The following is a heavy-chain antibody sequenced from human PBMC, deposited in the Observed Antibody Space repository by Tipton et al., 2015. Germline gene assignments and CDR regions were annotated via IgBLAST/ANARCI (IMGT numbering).Heavy chain of an antibody. V-gene: IGHV3-23*01. Sequence: SLRLSCAASGFTFSSCAMTWVRQSPGKGLEWVSTITGGGGATFYADSVKGPFTISRDNSKSTLYLQMNNLGAEDTAVYYCAKGATEWRGLDSWGQGTLVTVSS. CDR1: GFTFSSCA. CDR2: ITGGGGAT. CDR3: AKGATEWRGLDS. D-gene: IGHD3-3*01. J-gene: IGHJ4*02.